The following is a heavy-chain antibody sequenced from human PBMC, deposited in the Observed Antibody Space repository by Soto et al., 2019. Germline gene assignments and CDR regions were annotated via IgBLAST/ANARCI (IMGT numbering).Heavy chain of an antibody. CDR2: IYYSGST. Sequence: SETLSLTCTVSGGSISSSSYYWGWIRQPPGKGLEWIGSIYYSGSTYYNPSLKSRVTISVDTSKNQFSLKLSSVTAADTAVYYCARYERVLYGDYFDSWGQGTLVTVSS. D-gene: IGHD4-17*01. CDR1: GGSISSSSYY. CDR3: ARYERVLYGDYFDS. J-gene: IGHJ4*02. V-gene: IGHV4-39*01.